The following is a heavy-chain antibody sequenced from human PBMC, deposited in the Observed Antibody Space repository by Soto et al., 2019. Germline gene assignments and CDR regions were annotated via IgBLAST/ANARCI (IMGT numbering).Heavy chain of an antibody. CDR3: AIDGEYRTDGFDV. J-gene: IGHJ3*01. CDR2: LSRGGGTT. Sequence: EAQLLESGGDWAQPGGSLRLSCAASGFTFSSHGMSWVRQAPGKGLEWIAGLSRGGGTTYYADSGKGRFTISRDNSKNTLDLIMNSLKVEDTALYYCAIDGEYRTDGFDVWGQGTMVTVSS. CDR1: GFTFSSHG. V-gene: IGHV3-23*01. D-gene: IGHD6-6*01.